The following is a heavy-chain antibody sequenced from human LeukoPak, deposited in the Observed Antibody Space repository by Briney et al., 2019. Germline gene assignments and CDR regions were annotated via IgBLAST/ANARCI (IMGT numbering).Heavy chain of an antibody. CDR1: GITLSNYG. V-gene: IGHV3-23*01. D-gene: IGHD3-22*01. CDR3: AKRGVVIRVILGGFHKEAYYFDS. CDR2: ISDSGGRT. J-gene: IGHJ4*02. Sequence: GGSLRLSCAVSGITLSNYGMSWVRQAPGKGLEWVAGISDSGGRTNYADSVKGRFTISRDNPKNTLYLQMNSLRAEDTAVYFCAKRGVVIRVILGGFHKEAYYFDSWGQGALVTVSS.